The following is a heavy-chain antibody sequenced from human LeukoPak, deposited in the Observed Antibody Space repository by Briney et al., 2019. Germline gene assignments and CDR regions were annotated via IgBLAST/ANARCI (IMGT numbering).Heavy chain of an antibody. CDR1: GFTFSSYW. V-gene: IGHV3-7*01. CDR2: IKQDGSEK. J-gene: IGHJ6*03. D-gene: IGHD2-2*01. CDR3: ARDVGTSSLYYYYYMDV. Sequence: GGSLRLSCAASGFTFSSYWMSWVRQAPGKGLEWVANIKQDGSEKYYVDSVKGRFTISRDNAENSLYLQMNSLRAEDTAVYYCARDVGTSSLYYYYYMDVWGKGTTVTVSS.